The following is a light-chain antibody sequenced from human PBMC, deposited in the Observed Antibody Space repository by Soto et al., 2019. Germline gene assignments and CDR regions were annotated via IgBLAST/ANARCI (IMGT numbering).Light chain of an antibody. CDR2: DAS. V-gene: IGKV1-5*01. CDR3: QQYNSYLWT. CDR1: QSISNW. Sequence: DIQMTQSPSTLSASVGDRVTITCRASQSISNWLAWYQQKPGKAPKVLISDASSLESGVPSRFSGSGSGTEFTLTISSLQPDDFATYYCQQYNSYLWTFGQGTKVDIK. J-gene: IGKJ1*01.